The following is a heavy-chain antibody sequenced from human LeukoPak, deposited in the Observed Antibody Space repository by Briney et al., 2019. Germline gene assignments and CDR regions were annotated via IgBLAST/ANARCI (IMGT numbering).Heavy chain of an antibody. J-gene: IGHJ4*02. V-gene: IGHV3-53*01. CDR2: IYSGGTT. CDR3: ARRAGGYSHPYDY. Sequence: PGGSLRLSCAASGFNFSDYSMTWVRQAPGKGLEWVSLIYSGGTTYYADSVKGRFTISRDNSKNTLYLQMNSLRAEDTAVYYCARRAGGYSHPYDYWGQGILVTVSS. CDR1: GFNFSDYS. D-gene: IGHD4-23*01.